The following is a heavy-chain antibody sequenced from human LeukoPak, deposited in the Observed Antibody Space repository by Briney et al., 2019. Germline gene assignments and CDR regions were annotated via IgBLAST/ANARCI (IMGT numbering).Heavy chain of an antibody. CDR3: ARERTVTLGGYYYYGMDV. CDR2: ISSSGSTI. V-gene: IGHV3-48*03. CDR1: GFTFSSYE. Sequence: PGGSLRLSCAASGFTFSSYEMNWVRQAPGKGLEWVSYISSSGSTIYYADSVKGRFTISRDNAKNSLYLQMNSLRAEDTAVYYCARERTVTLGGYYYYGMDVWGKGTTVTVSS. D-gene: IGHD4-17*01. J-gene: IGHJ6*04.